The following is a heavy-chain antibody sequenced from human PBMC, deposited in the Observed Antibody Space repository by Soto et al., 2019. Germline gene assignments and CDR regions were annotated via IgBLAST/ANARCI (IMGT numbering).Heavy chain of an antibody. Sequence: QVHLVQSGAEVKKPGASVKVSCKASGYTFTSYGIAWMRQAPGQGLEWVGWISAYNGNTDYAKKVHGRVTMTSDTSTGPAYMELGSLRSDDTAVYYCARAVATIPQWFPDYWGQGTLVTVSS. CDR1: GYTFTSYG. J-gene: IGHJ4*02. V-gene: IGHV1-18*01. D-gene: IGHD5-12*01. CDR3: ARAVATIPQWFPDY. CDR2: ISAYNGNT.